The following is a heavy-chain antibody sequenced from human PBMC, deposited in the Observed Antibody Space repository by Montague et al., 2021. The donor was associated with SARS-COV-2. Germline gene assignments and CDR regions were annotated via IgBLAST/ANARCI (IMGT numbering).Heavy chain of an antibody. D-gene: IGHD3-22*01. J-gene: IGHJ5*02. CDR1: GGSISSGGFY. CDR3: ARATRSIVVLNWFDP. V-gene: IGHV4-31*03. CDR2: IYYSGST. Sequence: TLSPTCTVSGGSISSGGFYWSWIRRHPGKGLEWIGYIYYSGSTYYXPSLESRVTISVDTSKNQFSLKLRSVTAADTAVYYCARATRSIVVLNWFDPWGQGTLVTVSS.